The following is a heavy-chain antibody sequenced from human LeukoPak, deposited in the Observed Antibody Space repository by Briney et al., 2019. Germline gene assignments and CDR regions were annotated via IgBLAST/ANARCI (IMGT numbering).Heavy chain of an antibody. CDR2: IKQDGSEN. V-gene: IGHV3-7*01. D-gene: IGHD6-13*01. CDR3: ARAIAAAEVYYYYYYGMDV. CDR1: GFTFSSYW. J-gene: IGHJ6*01. Sequence: PGGSLRLSCAASGFTFSSYWMSWVRQAPGKGLEWVANIKQDGSENYYVDSVKGRFTISRDNAKNSLYLQMNSLRAEDTAVYYCARAIAAAEVYYYYYYGMDVWGQGTTVTVSS.